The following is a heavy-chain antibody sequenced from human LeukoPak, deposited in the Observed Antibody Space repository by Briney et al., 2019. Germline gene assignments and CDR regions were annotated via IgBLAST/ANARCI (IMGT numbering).Heavy chain of an antibody. CDR3: ARSGSYAAAGDY. V-gene: IGHV4-59*08. Sequence: SETLSLTCTVSSGSISSYYWSRIRQPPGKGLEWIGYIYYSGSTNYNPSLKSRVTISLDTSKNQFSLKLSSVTAADTAVYYCARSGSYAAAGDYWGQGTLVTVSS. J-gene: IGHJ4*02. CDR1: SGSISSYY. D-gene: IGHD2-15*01. CDR2: IYYSGST.